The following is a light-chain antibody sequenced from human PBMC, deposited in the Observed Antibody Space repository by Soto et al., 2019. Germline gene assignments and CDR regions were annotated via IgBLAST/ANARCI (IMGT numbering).Light chain of an antibody. J-gene: IGKJ1*01. CDR2: GAS. V-gene: IGKV3-15*01. CDR1: QSVNAN. Sequence: EVVMTQSPATLSVSPGERATLSCRASQSVNANLAWYQQKPGQAPRLLIHGASNRATGIPARFSGSGFGTEFILTISSPQSEDFAVYYCQQYNTSVWTVGQGTKVEI. CDR3: QQYNTSVWT.